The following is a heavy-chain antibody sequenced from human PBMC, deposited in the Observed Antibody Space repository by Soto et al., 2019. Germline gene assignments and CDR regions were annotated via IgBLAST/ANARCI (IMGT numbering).Heavy chain of an antibody. J-gene: IGHJ6*02. Sequence: ASVKVSCKASGYTFTGYYMHWVRQAPGQGLEWMGWINPNSGGTNYAQKFQGWVTMTRDTSISTAYMELSRLRSDDTAVYYCARDNPNSGSYSDYYGMDVWGQGTTVTVSS. D-gene: IGHD1-26*01. CDR2: INPNSGGT. V-gene: IGHV1-2*04. CDR1: GYTFTGYY. CDR3: ARDNPNSGSYSDYYGMDV.